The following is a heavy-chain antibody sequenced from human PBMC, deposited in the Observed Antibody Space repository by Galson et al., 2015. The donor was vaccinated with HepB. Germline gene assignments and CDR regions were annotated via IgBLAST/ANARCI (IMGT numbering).Heavy chain of an antibody. D-gene: IGHD5-18*01. V-gene: IGHV3-7*03. J-gene: IGHJ4*02. CDR3: ASQYSYGSWDY. CDR2: IKQDGSEK. Sequence: SLRLSCAASGFTFSSYWMSWVRQAPGKGLEWVANIKQDGSEKYYVDSVKGRFTISRDNAKNSLYLQMNSLRAEDTAVYYCASQYSYGSWDYWGQGTLVTVSP. CDR1: GFTFSSYW.